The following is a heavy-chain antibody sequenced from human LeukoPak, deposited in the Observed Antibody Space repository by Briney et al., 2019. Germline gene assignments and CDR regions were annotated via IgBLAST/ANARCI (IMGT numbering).Heavy chain of an antibody. V-gene: IGHV3-7*03. D-gene: IGHD2-2*01. J-gene: IGHJ4*02. CDR2: IKEDGSGK. CDR1: GFTFNTYT. CDR3: AGSTSWHYFDY. Sequence: GGSLRLSCAASGFTFNTYTMNWVRQAPGKGLEWVANIKEDGSGKYFVDSVKGRFTVSRDNAKNSLYLQMNGLRAEDTAVYYCAGSTSWHYFDYWGQGTLVTVSS.